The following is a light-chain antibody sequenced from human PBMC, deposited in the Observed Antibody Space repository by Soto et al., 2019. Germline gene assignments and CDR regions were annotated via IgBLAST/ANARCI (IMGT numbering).Light chain of an antibody. V-gene: IGKV1-39*01. Sequence: DIQMTQSPSSLSASVGDRVTVTCRSSQSIGGYLNWYQQKPGKAPRLLIYTASSLQSGVPSRFSGSGAGTDFTLTITRLQPEDFATYFCQHSYSTPRTFGQGTKVDIK. CDR3: QHSYSTPRT. J-gene: IGKJ1*01. CDR1: QSIGGY. CDR2: TAS.